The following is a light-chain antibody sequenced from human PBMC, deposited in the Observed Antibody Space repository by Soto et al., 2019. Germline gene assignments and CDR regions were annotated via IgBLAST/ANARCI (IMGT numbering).Light chain of an antibody. Sequence: DIQMTQSPSSLSASVGDRVTITCQASRDISNYLNWYQQKPGKAPKLLIYDASNLETGVPSNFSGSGSGTDFTFTISSLQPEDVATYYCQQYDHLPAFGGGTKVEI. CDR1: RDISNY. CDR3: QQYDHLPA. J-gene: IGKJ4*01. CDR2: DAS. V-gene: IGKV1-33*01.